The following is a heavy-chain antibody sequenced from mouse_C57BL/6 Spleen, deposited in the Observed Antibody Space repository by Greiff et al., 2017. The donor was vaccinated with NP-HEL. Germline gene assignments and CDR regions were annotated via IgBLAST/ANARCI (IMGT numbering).Heavy chain of an antibody. Sequence: QVQLQQPGAELVKPGASVKLSCKASGYTFTSYWMHWVKQRPGQGLEWIGMIHPNSGRTNYNEKFKSKATLTVDKSSSTAYMQLSSLTSEDSAVYYCARGGCATVDYYAMDYWGQGTSVTVSS. CDR3: ARGGCATVDYYAMDY. V-gene: IGHV1-64*01. D-gene: IGHD1-1*01. J-gene: IGHJ4*01. CDR2: IHPNSGRT. CDR1: GYTFTSYW.